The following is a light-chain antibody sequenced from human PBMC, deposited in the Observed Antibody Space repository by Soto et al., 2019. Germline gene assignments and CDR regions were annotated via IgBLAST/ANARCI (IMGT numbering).Light chain of an antibody. CDR1: QSVSSSY. Sequence: RRASQSVSSSYLAWYQQKPGQAPRLLIYGASSRATGIPDRFIASGSGTDFNLPITSLEPEDFAVYYCQQYCSSPRTFGQGTKVDIK. CDR3: QQYCSSPRT. J-gene: IGKJ1*01. CDR2: GAS. V-gene: IGKV3-20*01.